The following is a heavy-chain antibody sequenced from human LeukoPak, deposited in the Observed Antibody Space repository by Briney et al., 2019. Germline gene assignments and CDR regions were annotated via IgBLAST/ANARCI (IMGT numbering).Heavy chain of an antibody. Sequence: SQALPLTCAVCVDSVSNKMGAWPGIRQSPPRGLEMLGSTYLRSGRHTDYAYFVRSRLTITANTSKNHFSLQRASVTPEYSAVYDCASGSALSWGQGTLVTVSS. CDR2: TYLRSGRHT. D-gene: IGHD6-25*01. CDR1: VDSVSNKMGA. J-gene: IGHJ5*02. V-gene: IGHV6-1*01. CDR3: ASGSALS.